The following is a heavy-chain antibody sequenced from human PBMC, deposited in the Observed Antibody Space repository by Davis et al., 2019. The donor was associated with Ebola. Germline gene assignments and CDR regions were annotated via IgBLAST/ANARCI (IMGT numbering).Heavy chain of an antibody. CDR2: MNPNSGNT. CDR3: ARGAGGLTDNWLDP. D-gene: IGHD4/OR15-4a*01. CDR1: GYTFTRYD. V-gene: IGHV1-8*01. Sequence: ASVPVSCKASGYTFTRYDINWVRQAPGQGLGWMGWMNPNSGNTGYAQKFQGRVTMTRNTPISTAYMELSSLRSDDTAVYFCARGAGGLTDNWLDPWGQGTLVTVSS. J-gene: IGHJ5*02.